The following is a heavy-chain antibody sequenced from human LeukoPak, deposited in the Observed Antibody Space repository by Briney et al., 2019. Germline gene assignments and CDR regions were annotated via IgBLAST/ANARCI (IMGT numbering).Heavy chain of an antibody. CDR3: ARGPPVIRFLWGPSEYYFDY. J-gene: IGHJ4*02. CDR1: GGSFSGYY. V-gene: IGHV4-34*01. D-gene: IGHD3-3*01. Sequence: PSETLSLTCAVYGGSFSGYYWSWNRQPPGKGLEWIGEINHSGSTNYNPSLKSRVTISVDTSKNQFSLKLSSVTAADTAVYYCARGPPVIRFLWGPSEYYFDYWGQGTLVTVSS. CDR2: INHSGST.